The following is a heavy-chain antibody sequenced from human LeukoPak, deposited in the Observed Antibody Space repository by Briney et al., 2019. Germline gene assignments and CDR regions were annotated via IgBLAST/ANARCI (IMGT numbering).Heavy chain of an antibody. D-gene: IGHD1-26*01. Sequence: GGSLRLSCAASGFTFSDYYMSWIRQAPGKGLEWVSYISSSGSTIYYADSVKGRFTISRDNVKNSLYLQMNSLRAEDTAVYYCARASLVGATRYLDAFDIWGQGTMVTVSS. CDR3: ARASLVGATRYLDAFDI. V-gene: IGHV3-11*04. CDR2: ISSSGSTI. CDR1: GFTFSDYY. J-gene: IGHJ3*02.